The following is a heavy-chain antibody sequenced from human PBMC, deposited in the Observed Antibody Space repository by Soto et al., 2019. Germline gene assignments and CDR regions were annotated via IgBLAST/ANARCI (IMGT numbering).Heavy chain of an antibody. D-gene: IGHD4-17*01. Sequence: PGGSLRLSCAASGFTFSSYAMSWVRQAPGKGLEWVSAISGSGGSTYYADSVKGRFTISRDNSKNTLYLQMNSLRAEDTAVYYCAKDGAYTVTTSGFHWGQGTLVTVSS. CDR3: AKDGAYTVTTSGFH. CDR1: GFTFSSYA. CDR2: ISGSGGST. J-gene: IGHJ4*02. V-gene: IGHV3-23*01.